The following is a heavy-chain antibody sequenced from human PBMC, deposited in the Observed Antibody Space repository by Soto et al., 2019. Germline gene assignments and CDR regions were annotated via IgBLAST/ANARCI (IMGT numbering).Heavy chain of an antibody. J-gene: IGHJ4*02. D-gene: IGHD2-21*02. CDR2: IYSGAST. Sequence: EVQLVESGGGLVQPGGSLRLSCAASGFTVSSNYMSWVRQAPGKGLEWVAVIYSGASTYYADSVKGRFTISRHNSKNTLYLQMNSLRAEDTAVYYCARDRSGVTPWDWGQGTLVTVSS. V-gene: IGHV3-53*04. CDR3: ARDRSGVTPWD. CDR1: GFTVSSNY.